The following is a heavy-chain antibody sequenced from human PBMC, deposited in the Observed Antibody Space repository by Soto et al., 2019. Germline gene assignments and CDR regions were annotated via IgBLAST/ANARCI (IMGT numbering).Heavy chain of an antibody. V-gene: IGHV1-18*01. CDR1: GYTFRNYG. CDR2: VSAYNRNS. J-gene: IGHJ4*02. CDR3: ARDRQWEPLLY. D-gene: IGHD1-26*01. Sequence: QVQLVQSGSEVKKPGASVRVTCKASGYTFRNYGISWVREAPGQGLEWMGWVSAYNRNSNYAQKFEERVIITADTATCTAYLELRGLRSDDTAIYYCARDRQWEPLLYWGQGTLVTVSS.